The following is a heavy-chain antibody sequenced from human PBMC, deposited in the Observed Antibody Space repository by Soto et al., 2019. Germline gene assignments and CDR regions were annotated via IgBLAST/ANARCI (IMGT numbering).Heavy chain of an antibody. D-gene: IGHD3-3*01. CDR1: GFTFSSYG. Sequence: GGSLRLSCAASGFTFSSYGMHWVRQAPGKGLEWVAVISYDGSNKYYADSVKGRFTISRDNSKNTLYLQMNSLRAEDTAVYYCAKDVLRFLEWLLSLHYYYGMDVWGQGTTVTVSS. J-gene: IGHJ6*02. CDR2: ISYDGSNK. CDR3: AKDVLRFLEWLLSLHYYYGMDV. V-gene: IGHV3-30*18.